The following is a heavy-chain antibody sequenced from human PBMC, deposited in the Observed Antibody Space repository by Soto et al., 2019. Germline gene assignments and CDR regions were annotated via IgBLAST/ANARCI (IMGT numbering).Heavy chain of an antibody. Sequence: ASVKVSCKASGYTFTGYYMHWVRQAPGQGLEWMGWINPNSGGTNYAQKFQGWVTMTRDTSISTAYMELSRLRSDDTAVYYCARDGGRQQLEGNYYYYYGMDVWGQGTTVTVSS. CDR1: GYTFTGYY. V-gene: IGHV1-2*04. CDR3: ARDGGRQQLEGNYYYYYGMDV. D-gene: IGHD6-13*01. J-gene: IGHJ6*02. CDR2: INPNSGGT.